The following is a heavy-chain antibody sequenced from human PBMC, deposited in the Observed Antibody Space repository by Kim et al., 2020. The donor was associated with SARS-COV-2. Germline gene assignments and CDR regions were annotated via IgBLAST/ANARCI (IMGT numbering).Heavy chain of an antibody. J-gene: IGHJ4*02. Sequence: TNYNPSLKSRVTISVDTSKNQFSLKLSSVTAADTAVYYCARGLVGSPFDYWGQGTLVTVSS. CDR2: T. D-gene: IGHD3-9*01. V-gene: IGHV4-34*01. CDR3: ARGLVGSPFDY.